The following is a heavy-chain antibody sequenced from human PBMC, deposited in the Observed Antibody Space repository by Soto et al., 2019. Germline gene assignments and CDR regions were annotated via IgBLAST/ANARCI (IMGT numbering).Heavy chain of an antibody. V-gene: IGHV1-3*01. J-gene: IGHJ3*01. CDR3: ARDTLSVGPRANDACDV. Sequence: QVQLVQSGAEVRKPGASVNISCWASGFKFGDNLINWVRQAPGQSLEWMGWINPENGNTRYSQTFQGRVTISRHSSASIAYVEVTDLTSEDTAVYYCARDTLSVGPRANDACDVWGQGTMVSVSS. CDR1: GFKFGDNL. CDR2: INPENGNT.